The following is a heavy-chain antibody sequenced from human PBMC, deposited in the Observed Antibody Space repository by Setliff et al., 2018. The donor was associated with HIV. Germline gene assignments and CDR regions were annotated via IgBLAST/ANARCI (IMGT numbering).Heavy chain of an antibody. CDR2: IYSSGST. J-gene: IGHJ5*02. Sequence: SETLSLTCTVSGGSISSYYWSRIRQPAGKGLEWIGRIYSSGSTNYNPSLKSRVTLSIDTSKNQLSLKLTSATAADTAVYYCARGGGLNWFDPWGQGTLVTVSS. V-gene: IGHV4-4*07. CDR1: GGSISSYY. CDR3: ARGGGLNWFDP. D-gene: IGHD2-15*01.